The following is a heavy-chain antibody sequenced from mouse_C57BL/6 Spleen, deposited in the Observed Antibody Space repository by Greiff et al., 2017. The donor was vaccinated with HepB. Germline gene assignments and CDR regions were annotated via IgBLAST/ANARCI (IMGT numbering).Heavy chain of an antibody. CDR1: GFNIKDYY. Sequence: EVQLQQSGAELVRPGASVKLSCTASGFNIKDYYMHWVKQRPEQGLEWIGRIDPEDGDTEYAPKFQGKATMTADTSSNTAYLQLSSLTSEDTAVYYCTTGYGSTNWYFDVWGTGTTVTVSS. V-gene: IGHV14-1*01. CDR3: TTGYGSTNWYFDV. CDR2: IDPEDGDT. D-gene: IGHD1-1*01. J-gene: IGHJ1*03.